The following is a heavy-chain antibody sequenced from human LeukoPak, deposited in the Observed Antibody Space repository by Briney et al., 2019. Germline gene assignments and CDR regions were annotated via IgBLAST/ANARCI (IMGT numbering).Heavy chain of an antibody. CDR2: IIPILGIA. CDR3: ARDSAAPNDAFDI. J-gene: IGHJ3*02. Sequence: SVKVSCKASGGTFSSYAISWVRQAPGQGLEWMGRIIPILGIANYAQKFQGRVTITADKSTSTAYMELSSLRSEDTAVYYCARDSAAPNDAFDIWGQGTMVTVSS. V-gene: IGHV1-69*04. D-gene: IGHD2-15*01. CDR1: GGTFSSYA.